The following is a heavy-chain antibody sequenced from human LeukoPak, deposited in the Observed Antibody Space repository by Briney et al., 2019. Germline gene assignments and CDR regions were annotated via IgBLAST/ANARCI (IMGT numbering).Heavy chain of an antibody. J-gene: IGHJ3*02. V-gene: IGHV1-46*01. CDR1: GYTFTSYY. CDR2: INPSGGST. Sequence: ASVKVSCKASGYTFTSYYMHWVRQAPGQGLEWMGIINPSGGSTSYAQKFQGRVTMTRDMSTSTAYMELRSLRSDDTAVYYCAREMVKGDAFDIWGQGTMVTVSS. CDR3: AREMVKGDAFDI. D-gene: IGHD5-18*01.